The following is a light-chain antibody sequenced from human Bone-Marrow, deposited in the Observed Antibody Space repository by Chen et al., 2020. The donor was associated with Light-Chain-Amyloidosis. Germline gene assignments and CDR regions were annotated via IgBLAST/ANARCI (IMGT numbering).Light chain of an antibody. V-gene: IGKV1-33*01. CDR2: DAS. CDR3: QQYGS. J-gene: IGKJ4*01. CDR1: QDISNY. Sequence: DIQMTQSPSSLSASVGDRVTITCQASQDISNYLNWYQQKPGKAPKPLIYDASNLETGVPSRFSGSGSGTDFTFTISSLQPEDIATYYCQQYGSFGGGTKVEI.